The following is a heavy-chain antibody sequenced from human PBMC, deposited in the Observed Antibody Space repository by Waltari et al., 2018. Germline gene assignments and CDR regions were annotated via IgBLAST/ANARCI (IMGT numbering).Heavy chain of an antibody. V-gene: IGHV4-38-2*02. CDR3: ASTRYVFWNYYYYMDV. CDR2: IYHSGST. Sequence: QVQLQESGPGLVKPSETLSLTCTVSGYSISSGYYWGWIRQPPGKGLEWIGSIYHSGSTYYDPSLKSRVTISVDTSKNQFSLKLSSVTAADTAVYYCASTRYVFWNYYYYMDVWGKGTTVTISS. J-gene: IGHJ6*03. D-gene: IGHD3-3*01. CDR1: GYSISSGYY.